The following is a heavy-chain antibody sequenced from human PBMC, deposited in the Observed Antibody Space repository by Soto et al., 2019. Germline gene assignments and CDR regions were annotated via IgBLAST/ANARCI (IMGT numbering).Heavy chain of an antibody. Sequence: ASVKVSCKASGGTFSSYAISWVRQAPGQGLEWMGGIIPIFGTANYAQKFQGRVTITADESTSTAYMELSSLRSEDTAVYYCARPLGIHYYYYGMDVWGQGTTVTVSS. CDR3: ARPLGIHYYYYGMDV. J-gene: IGHJ6*02. V-gene: IGHV1-69*13. CDR2: IIPIFGTA. D-gene: IGHD6-13*01. CDR1: GGTFSSYA.